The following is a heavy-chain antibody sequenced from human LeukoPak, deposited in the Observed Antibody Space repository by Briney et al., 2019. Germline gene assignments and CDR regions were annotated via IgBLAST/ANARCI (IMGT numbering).Heavy chain of an antibody. D-gene: IGHD6-13*01. V-gene: IGHV1-3*01. J-gene: IGHJ4*02. Sequence: ASVKVSCKTSGYTFTNFAIYWMRQAPGQRLEWMGWINAGNGNTKYSQKFQGRVTITRDTSASTAYMELSSLRSEDTAVYYCARAPSSWLDYWGQGTLVTVSS. CDR3: ARAPSSWLDY. CDR2: INAGNGNT. CDR1: GYTFTNFA.